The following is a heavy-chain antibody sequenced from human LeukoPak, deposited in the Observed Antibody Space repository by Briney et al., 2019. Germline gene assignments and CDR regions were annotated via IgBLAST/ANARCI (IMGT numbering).Heavy chain of an antibody. CDR3: ARESVAAAGSSDY. CDR2: ISSSGSTI. D-gene: IGHD6-13*01. J-gene: IGHJ4*02. Sequence: TGGSLRLSCAASGFTFSSYEMNWVRQAPGKGLDWVSYISSSGSTIYYADSVKGRFTITRENDKYSLYLQMNSLRAEDTAVYYCARESVAAAGSSDYWGQGTLVTVSS. CDR1: GFTFSSYE. V-gene: IGHV3-48*03.